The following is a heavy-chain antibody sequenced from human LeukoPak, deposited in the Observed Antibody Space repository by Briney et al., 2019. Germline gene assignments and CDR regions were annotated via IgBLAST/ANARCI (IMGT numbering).Heavy chain of an antibody. Sequence: ASVKVSCKASGYSFTSYDINWVRQATGQGLEWMGWMNPNSGNTGYAQKFQGRVTMTRNTSISTAYMELSSLRSEDTAVYYCASLIRGYSYYGMDVWGQGTTVTVSS. CDR2: MNPNSGNT. J-gene: IGHJ6*02. D-gene: IGHD5-18*01. V-gene: IGHV1-8*01. CDR1: GYSFTSYD. CDR3: ASLIRGYSYYGMDV.